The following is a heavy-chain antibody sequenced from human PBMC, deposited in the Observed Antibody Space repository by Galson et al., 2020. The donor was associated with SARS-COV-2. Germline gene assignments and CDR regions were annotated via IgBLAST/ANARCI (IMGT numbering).Heavy chain of an antibody. CDR1: GFTFGDYS. D-gene: IGHD3-10*01. J-gene: IGHJ3*01. CDR2: VRSKAYGSTT. V-gene: IGHV3-49*03. Sequence: GGSLRLSCTASGFTFGDYSMSWFRQAPGKGLEWVGRVRSKAYGSTTEYGASVKGRFTISRDDFKNIAYLQMNSLKTDDTAMYFCTRRIGWGINSFDVWGQGTMVTVSS. CDR3: TRRIGWGINSFDV.